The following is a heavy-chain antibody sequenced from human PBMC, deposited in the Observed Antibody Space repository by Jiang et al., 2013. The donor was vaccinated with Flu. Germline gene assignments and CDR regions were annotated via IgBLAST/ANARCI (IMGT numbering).Heavy chain of an antibody. Sequence: SQTLSLTCAISGDSVSSNSAAWNWIRQSPSRGLEWLGRTYYRSKWYNDYAVSVKSRITINPDTSKNQFSLQLNSVTPEDTAVYYCVRDAGYSSGWYEGFDYWGQGTLVTVSS. D-gene: IGHD6-19*01. CDR2: TYYRSKWYN. CDR3: VRDAGYSSGWYEGFDY. CDR1: GDSVSSNSAA. V-gene: IGHV6-1*01. J-gene: IGHJ4*02.